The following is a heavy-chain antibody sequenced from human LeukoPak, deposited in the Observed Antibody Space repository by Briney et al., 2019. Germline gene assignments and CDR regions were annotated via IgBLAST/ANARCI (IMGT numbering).Heavy chain of an antibody. CDR2: ISYDGSYK. CDR3: AKATVTVTAMDFDS. J-gene: IGHJ4*02. D-gene: IGHD4-17*01. CDR1: GFTFSRCG. Sequence: LTGGSLRLSCAASGFTFSRCGMHWVRQAPGKGLEWVAVISYDGSYKYYADSVKGRFTISRDNSNNTLYLQMNSLRDEDTAVYYCAKATVTVTAMDFDSWGQGTLVTVSS. V-gene: IGHV3-30*18.